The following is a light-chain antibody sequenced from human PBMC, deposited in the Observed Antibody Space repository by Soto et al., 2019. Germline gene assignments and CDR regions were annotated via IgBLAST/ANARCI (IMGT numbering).Light chain of an antibody. CDR3: QKYGSSINT. CDR2: GAC. Sequence: EIVVTQVPASLSLAPGERGTLSCRGRHSVSSNDVAWYQQRGGQSPNLIVFGACNTGPCVPDTFRVSGSGTAFTLTISSLEPEDFEVYYCQKYGSSINTFRQGTKVDIK. CDR1: HSVSSND. V-gene: IGKV3-20*01. J-gene: IGKJ1*01.